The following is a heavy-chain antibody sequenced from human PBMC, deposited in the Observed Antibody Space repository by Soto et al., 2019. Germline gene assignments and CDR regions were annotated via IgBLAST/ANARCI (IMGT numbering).Heavy chain of an antibody. V-gene: IGHV3-23*01. Sequence: GGSLRLSCAASGFTFSSYAMSWVRQAQGKGLEWVSAISGSGGSTYYADSVKGRFTISRDNSKNTLYLQMNSLRAEDTAVYYCAKDLTGYSSSWRYYYYYYMDVWGKGTTVTVSS. CDR1: GFTFSSYA. CDR2: ISGSGGST. J-gene: IGHJ6*03. CDR3: AKDLTGYSSSWRYYYYYYMDV. D-gene: IGHD6-13*01.